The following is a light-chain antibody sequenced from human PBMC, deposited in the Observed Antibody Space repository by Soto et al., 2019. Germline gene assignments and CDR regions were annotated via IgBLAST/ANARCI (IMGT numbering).Light chain of an antibody. Sequence: EIVLTQSPATLSLSPGERATLSFSASQSVSNYLAWYQQKPGQAPRLLIYDASKRATGIPGRFSGSWSGTDFTLTIISLEPEDFAVYYCQQRSKGLTFGGGTKVDI. V-gene: IGKV3-11*01. J-gene: IGKJ4*01. CDR1: QSVSNY. CDR3: QQRSKGLT. CDR2: DAS.